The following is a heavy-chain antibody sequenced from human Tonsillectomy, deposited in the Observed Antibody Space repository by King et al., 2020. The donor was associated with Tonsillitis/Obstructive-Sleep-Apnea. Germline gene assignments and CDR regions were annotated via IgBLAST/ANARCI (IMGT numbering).Heavy chain of an antibody. D-gene: IGHD1-26*01. CDR3: ASARAPHLCIVGADDAFDI. V-gene: IGHV1-69*01. Sequence: VQLVESGAEVKKPGSSVKVSCKASGGTFSSYAISWVRQAPGQGLEWMGGIIPIFGTANYAQKFQGRVTITADESTSTAYMELSSLRSEDTAVYYCASARAPHLCIVGADDAFDIWGQRTMVTVSS. J-gene: IGHJ3*02. CDR2: IIPIFGTA. CDR1: GGTFSSYA.